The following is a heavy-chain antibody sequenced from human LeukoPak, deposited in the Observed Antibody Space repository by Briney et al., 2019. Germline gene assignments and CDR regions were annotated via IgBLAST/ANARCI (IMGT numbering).Heavy chain of an antibody. D-gene: IGHD6-19*01. J-gene: IGHJ4*02. CDR1: GFTFSSYS. V-gene: IGHV3-21*01. CDR2: ISSSSSYI. Sequence: GGSLRLSCAASGFTFSSYSMNWVRQAPGKGLEGVSSISSSSSYIYYADSVKGRFTISRDNAKNSLYLQMNSLRAEDTAVYYCARESSGWFPFDYWGQGTLVTVSS. CDR3: ARESSGWFPFDY.